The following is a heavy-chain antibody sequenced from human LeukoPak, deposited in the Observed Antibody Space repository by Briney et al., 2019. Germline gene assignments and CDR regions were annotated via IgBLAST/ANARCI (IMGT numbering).Heavy chain of an antibody. D-gene: IGHD2-15*01. CDR3: ARDNGWSADF. J-gene: IGHJ4*02. CDR1: GFTFSRHW. V-gene: IGHV3-7*03. CDR2: IKQDGSAK. Sequence: GGSLRLSCAASGFTFSRHWMYWARQAPGKGLEWVANIKQDGSAKPYVDSVKGRFTISRDNAKNSLFLQMNSLRAEDTAVYYCARDNGWSADFWGQGTLVTVSS.